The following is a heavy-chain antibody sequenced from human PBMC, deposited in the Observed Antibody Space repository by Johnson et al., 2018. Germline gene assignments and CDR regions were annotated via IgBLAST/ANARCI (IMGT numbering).Heavy chain of an antibody. D-gene: IGHD1-1*01. CDR3: AREGGGYPVDV. CDR2: IHTDGST. V-gene: IGHV3-74*01. CDR1: GFTFSSYW. J-gene: IGHJ6*04. Sequence: EQLQESGGGSVQPGGSLRLSCVASGFTFSSYWMHWVRQAPGKGLLWVSRIHTDGSTIYADSVKGRFTISRDNAKNTLYLQMSSLRGEDTAVYYCAREGGGYPVDVWGKGTTVTVSS.